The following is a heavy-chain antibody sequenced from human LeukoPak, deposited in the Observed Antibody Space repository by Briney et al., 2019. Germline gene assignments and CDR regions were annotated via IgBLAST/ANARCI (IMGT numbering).Heavy chain of an antibody. CDR1: GFSFSSYE. CDR3: ARDRGRSSGPEDAFDI. V-gene: IGHV3-48*03. J-gene: IGHJ3*02. CDR2: ISGSGSTI. D-gene: IGHD6-19*01. Sequence: GGSLRLSCAASGFSFSSYEMNWVRQAPGKGLEWVSCISGSGSTIYYADSVKGRFTISRDNAKNSLYLQMNSLRAEDTAVYYCARDRGRSSGPEDAFDIWGQGTMVTVSS.